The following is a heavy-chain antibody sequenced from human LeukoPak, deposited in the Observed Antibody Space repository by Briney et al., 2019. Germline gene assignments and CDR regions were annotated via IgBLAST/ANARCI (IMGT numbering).Heavy chain of an antibody. D-gene: IGHD3-10*01. CDR2: ISSSSSYI. CDR1: GFPFISYS. J-gene: IGHJ3*02. CDR3: ARGDGATPPDAFDI. Sequence: GSLILSFAASGFPFISYSMNWVRQAPGKGLQWVSSISSSSSYIYYADSVKGRFAISRDNAKNSLYLQMNSLRGEDTAVYYCARGDGATPPDAFDIWGQGTMVTVSP. V-gene: IGHV3-21*01.